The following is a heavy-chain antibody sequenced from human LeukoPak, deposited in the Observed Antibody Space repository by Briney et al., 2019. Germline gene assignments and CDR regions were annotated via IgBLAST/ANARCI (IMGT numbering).Heavy chain of an antibody. Sequence: SETLSLTCAVSGGSISSSDWWSWVRQPPGKGLEWIGEIYHSGSTNYNPSLKSRVTISVDKSKNQFSLNLSSVTAADTAVYYCARAGYYGSGSYYNVMDYWGQGTLVTVSS. J-gene: IGHJ4*02. CDR3: ARAGYYGSGSYYNVMDY. D-gene: IGHD3-10*01. V-gene: IGHV4-4*02. CDR1: GGSISSSDW. CDR2: IYHSGST.